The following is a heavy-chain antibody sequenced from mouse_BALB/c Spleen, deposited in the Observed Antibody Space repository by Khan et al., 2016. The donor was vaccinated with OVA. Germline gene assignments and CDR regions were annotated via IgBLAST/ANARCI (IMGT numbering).Heavy chain of an antibody. CDR1: GFIFSSYS. D-gene: IGHD4-1*01. Sequence: EVKVVESGGDLVKPGGSLKLSCAASGFIFSSYSMSWVRQTPDKRLEWVATISSGGDYTYYPDSVKGRFTISRDDAKNTLYLQMSSLKSEDTAMYYCASHLTGSFAYWGQGTLVTVSA. CDR3: ASHLTGSFAY. CDR2: ISSGGDYT. V-gene: IGHV5-6*01. J-gene: IGHJ3*01.